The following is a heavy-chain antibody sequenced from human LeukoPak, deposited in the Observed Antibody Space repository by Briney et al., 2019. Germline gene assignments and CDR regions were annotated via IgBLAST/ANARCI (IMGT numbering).Heavy chain of an antibody. Sequence: GGSLRLSCAASGFTFSDYYMTWIRQAPGKGLEWVSHISSSGSTIYYAESVKDRFTISRDNAKNSLFLQMNSLRTEDTAVYYCARDGGNFYFDYWGQGTLVTVSS. CDR3: ARDGGNFYFDY. D-gene: IGHD4-23*01. J-gene: IGHJ4*02. CDR2: ISSSGSTI. CDR1: GFTFSDYY. V-gene: IGHV3-11*01.